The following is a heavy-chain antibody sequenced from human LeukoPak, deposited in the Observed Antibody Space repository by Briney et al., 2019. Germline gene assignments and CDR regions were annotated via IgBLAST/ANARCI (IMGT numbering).Heavy chain of an antibody. D-gene: IGHD1-26*01. CDR1: GFPFINSA. CDR3: AKDYYSGSYCDY. J-gene: IGHJ4*02. Sequence: GGSLRLACAASGFPFINSAMHWVRQAPGMGLEYVSGISRYGDDTYYADSVKGRFTISGDNSKNTLYLQMGSLRTDDMAVYYCAKDYYSGSYCDYWGQGTLVTVSS. V-gene: IGHV3-64*02. CDR2: ISRYGDDT.